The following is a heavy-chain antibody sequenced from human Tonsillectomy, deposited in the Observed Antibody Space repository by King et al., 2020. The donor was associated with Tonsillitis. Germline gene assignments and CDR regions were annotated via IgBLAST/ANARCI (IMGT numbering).Heavy chain of an antibody. Sequence: VQLQESGPGLVKPSETLSLTCTVSGGSISRYYWSWIRQSPGKGLEWIGYIIYSGSTNYNPSLKSRLTISIDTSKNQFSLKLSSVTAADTAVYYCARESGVRAAGDPPNWFDPWGQGTLVTVSS. CDR3: ARESGVRAAGDPPNWFDP. CDR2: IIYSGST. V-gene: IGHV4-59*01. D-gene: IGHD2-15*01. CDR1: GGSISRYY. J-gene: IGHJ5*02.